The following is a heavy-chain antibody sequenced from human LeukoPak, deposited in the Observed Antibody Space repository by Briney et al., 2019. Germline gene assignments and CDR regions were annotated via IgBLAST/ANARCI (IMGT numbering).Heavy chain of an antibody. CDR3: ARDLKDSGSYGGPYYYYYYMDV. CDR1: GYTFTGYY. V-gene: IGHV1-2*02. D-gene: IGHD1-26*01. Sequence: GASVKVSCKASGYTFTGYYMHWVRQAPGQGLEWMGWINPNSGGTNYAQKFQGRVTMTRDTSISTAYMEPSRLRSDDTAVYYCARDLKDSGSYGGPYYYYYYMDVWGKGTTVTVSS. CDR2: INPNSGGT. J-gene: IGHJ6*03.